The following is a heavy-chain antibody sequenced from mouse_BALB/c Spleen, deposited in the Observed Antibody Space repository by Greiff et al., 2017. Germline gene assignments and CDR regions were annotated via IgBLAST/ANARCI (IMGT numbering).Heavy chain of an antibody. D-gene: IGHD1-1*01. V-gene: IGHV7-3*02. J-gene: IGHJ1*01. CDR1: GFTFTDYY. CDR3: ARAQIITTGVWYFDV. CDR2: IRNKANGYTT. Sequence: EVQLVESGGGLVQPGGSLRLSCATSGFTFTDYYMSWVRQPPGKALEWLGFIRNKANGYTTEYSASVKGRFTISRDNSQSILYLQMNTLRAEDSAPFNCARAQIITTGVWYFDVWGARSTVTASS.